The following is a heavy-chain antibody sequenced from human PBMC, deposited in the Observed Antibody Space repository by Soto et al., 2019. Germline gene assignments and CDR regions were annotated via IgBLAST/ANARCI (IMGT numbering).Heavy chain of an antibody. V-gene: IGHV1-69*12. CDR3: ASDRGYGLVN. CDR1: GGTLSSHG. J-gene: IGHJ4*02. CDR2: SIPMFGIT. Sequence: QVQLVQSGAEVKKPGSSVKVSCKASGGTLSSHGFNWVRQAPGQGLEWMGGSIPMFGITNHTQKFQDRITITAYDSTSAVYLALRCLRADDSSVYYCASDRGYGLVNWGQGTVLTISS. D-gene: IGHD3-10*01.